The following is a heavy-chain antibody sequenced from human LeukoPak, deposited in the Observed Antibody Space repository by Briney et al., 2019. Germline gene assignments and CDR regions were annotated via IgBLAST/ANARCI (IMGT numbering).Heavy chain of an antibody. V-gene: IGHV3-21*05. CDR2: ISSSSSYI. D-gene: IGHD4-11*01. CDR3: ARDNYRWGFDY. Sequence: PGGSLRLSCAASGFTFSSYSMNWVRQAPGKGLEWVSYISSSSSYIYYADSVKGRFTISRDNSKNSLYLQVNSLRAEDTAVYYCARDNYRWGFDYWGLGTLVTVSS. J-gene: IGHJ4*02. CDR1: GFTFSSYS.